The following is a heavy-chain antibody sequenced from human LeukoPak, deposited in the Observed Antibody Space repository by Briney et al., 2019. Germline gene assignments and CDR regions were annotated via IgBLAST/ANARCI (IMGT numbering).Heavy chain of an antibody. Sequence: GGSLRLSCAASGFTFIDYDMDWVRQVIGKGLEWVSAIRGDTHYSGSVKGRFTISRENAESSLYLQMNSLRADDTAVHYCARGGIQVSGIDEFDYWGQGTLVTVFS. D-gene: IGHD6-19*01. J-gene: IGHJ4*02. CDR2: IRGDT. CDR1: GFTFIDYD. CDR3: ARGGIQVSGIDEFDY. V-gene: IGHV3-13*01.